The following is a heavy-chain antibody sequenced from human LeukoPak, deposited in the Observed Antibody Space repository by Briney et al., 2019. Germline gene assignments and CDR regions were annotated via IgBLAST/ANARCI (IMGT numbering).Heavy chain of an antibody. D-gene: IGHD2-2*01. CDR3: ARSGCSSTSCLFDP. V-gene: IGHV4-4*07. J-gene: IGHJ5*02. CDR2: IYTSGST. Sequence: SETLSLTCTVSGGSISSYYWSWIRQPAGKGLEWIGRIYTSGSTNYNPSLKSRVTISVDTSKNQFSLKLSSVTAADTAVYYCARSGCSSTSCLFDPWGQGTLVTVSS. CDR1: GGSISSYY.